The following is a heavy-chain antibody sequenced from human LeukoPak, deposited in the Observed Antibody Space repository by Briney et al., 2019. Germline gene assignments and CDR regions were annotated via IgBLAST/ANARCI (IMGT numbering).Heavy chain of an antibody. D-gene: IGHD5-12*01. J-gene: IGHJ4*02. CDR1: GFTFSSDG. CDR3: AKDYSGYDWVY. Sequence: GGSLRVSCAASGFTFSSDGMHCVRQAPGKGLEWVAVISYDGSNKYYADPVKGRFTISRDNSKNTLYLQMNSLRAEDTAVYYCAKDYSGYDWVYWGQGTLVTVSS. CDR2: ISYDGSNK. V-gene: IGHV3-30*18.